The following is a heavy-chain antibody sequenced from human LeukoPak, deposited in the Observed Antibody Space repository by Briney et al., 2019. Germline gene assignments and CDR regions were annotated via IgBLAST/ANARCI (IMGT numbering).Heavy chain of an antibody. V-gene: IGHV3-48*03. CDR1: GFTFSSYK. CDR3: AELGITMIGGV. J-gene: IGHJ6*04. D-gene: IGHD3-10*02. CDR2: ISSSGSTI. Sequence: PGGSLRLSCAPSGFTFSSYKMNWVRQAPGKGLEWVEYISSSGSTIYYADSVKVRFTISRDNAKNSLYLQMNSLRAEDTAVYYCAELGITMIGGVWGKGTTVTISS.